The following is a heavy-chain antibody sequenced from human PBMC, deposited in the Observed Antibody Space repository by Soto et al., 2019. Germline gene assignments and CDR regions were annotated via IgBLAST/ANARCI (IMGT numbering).Heavy chain of an antibody. CDR1: GLTFGGRA. V-gene: IGHV3-23*01. J-gene: IGHJ4*02. CDR3: ARGSTDSYPGSRIFDF. CDR2: ITDTGGDA. D-gene: IGHD3-10*01. Sequence: GGSLRLSCVASGLTFGGRAMSWVRQAPGEGLQWVSTITDTGGDAKYADSVRGRFVISRDNSKKTLYLQITSLTAEDSAMYFCARGSTDSYPGSRIFDFWGRGTLVTVSS.